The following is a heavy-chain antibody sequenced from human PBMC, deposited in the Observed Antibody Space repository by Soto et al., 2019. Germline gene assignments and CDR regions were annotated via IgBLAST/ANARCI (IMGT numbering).Heavy chain of an antibody. J-gene: IGHJ6*02. D-gene: IGHD3-10*01. CDR1: GGPFSDSA. Sequence: QVQLVQSGPEVKKPGSSVKVSCRASGGPFSDSALSWVRQAPGQGLEWMGGIIPMFGSPEYAQKCLGRVTITADVSTSNAYMELRSLGVDDTSKYYCARESIGDGGGFSFYGMDVWGQGTTVTVSS. CDR2: IIPMFGSP. V-gene: IGHV1-69*01. CDR3: ARESIGDGGGFSFYGMDV.